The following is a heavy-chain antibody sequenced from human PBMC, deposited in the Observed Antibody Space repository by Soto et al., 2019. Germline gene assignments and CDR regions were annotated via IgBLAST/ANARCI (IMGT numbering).Heavy chain of an antibody. Sequence: GESLKISCKVSGYSFTSYWISWVRQMPGKGLEWMGRIDPSDSYTNYSPSFQGHVTISADKSISTAYLQWSSLKASDTAMYYCARLSSRPSYYYYGMDVWGQGTTVTVSS. V-gene: IGHV5-10-1*01. D-gene: IGHD6-6*01. CDR2: IDPSDSYT. CDR1: GYSFTSYW. J-gene: IGHJ6*02. CDR3: ARLSSRPSYYYYGMDV.